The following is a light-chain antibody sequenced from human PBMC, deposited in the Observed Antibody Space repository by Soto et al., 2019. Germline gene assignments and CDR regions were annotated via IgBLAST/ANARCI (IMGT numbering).Light chain of an antibody. Sequence: EIVLAQSPGTLSLSPGERATLSCRASQSVSSTYLAWYQQKPGQAPRLLIYGASSRATGIPYRFSGSGSGTDFTLTISGLEPEDFAVYYCQHYSSSLFTFGPGTKVDIK. V-gene: IGKV3-20*01. CDR1: QSVSSTY. CDR3: QHYSSSLFT. CDR2: GAS. J-gene: IGKJ3*01.